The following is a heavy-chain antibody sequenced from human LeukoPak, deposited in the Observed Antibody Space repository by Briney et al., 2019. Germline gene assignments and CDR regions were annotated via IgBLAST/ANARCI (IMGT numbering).Heavy chain of an antibody. CDR1: GFTVSSNY. D-gene: IGHD3-22*01. Sequence: GGSLRLSCAASGFTVSSNYMSWVRQAPGKGLELVSVIYSGGSTYYADSVKGRFTISRDNSKNTLYLQMNSLRAEDTAVYYCARGEDYYDSSGYYYAARDRYFDYWGQGTLVTVSS. CDR2: IYSGGST. V-gene: IGHV3-66*01. CDR3: ARGEDYYDSSGYYYAARDRYFDY. J-gene: IGHJ4*02.